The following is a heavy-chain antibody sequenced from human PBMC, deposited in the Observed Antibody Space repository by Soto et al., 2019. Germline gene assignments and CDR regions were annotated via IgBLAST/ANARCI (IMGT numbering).Heavy chain of an antibody. Sequence: GASVKVSCKTPGYTFTRYNIHWVRQAPGQRLEWMGGINAIFGNTNYAQKFQGRVTLTADESTSTAYMELSSLRSEDTAVYYCARSDSSGSYSYYYYGMDVWGQGTTVTVSS. J-gene: IGHJ6*02. V-gene: IGHV1-3*01. CDR3: ARSDSSGSYSYYYYGMDV. D-gene: IGHD1-26*01. CDR2: INAIFGNT. CDR1: GYTFTRYN.